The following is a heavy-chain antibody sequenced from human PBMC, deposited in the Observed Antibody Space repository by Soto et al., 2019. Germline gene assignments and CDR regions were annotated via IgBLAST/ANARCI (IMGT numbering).Heavy chain of an antibody. CDR1: GFDFRSYA. D-gene: IGHD2-15*01. Sequence: EVQLLEFGGGLVQPGGSLRLSCAASGFDFRSYAMTWVRQAPGKGLDWVSGISSSGGSTDYGDSVKGRFTVSRDNSKNMLYLQMNSLRVEDTAVYYCAKAPPVLDSLFEDWGQGTLVTVSS. J-gene: IGHJ1*01. CDR3: AKAPPVLDSLFED. CDR2: ISSSGGST. V-gene: IGHV3-23*01.